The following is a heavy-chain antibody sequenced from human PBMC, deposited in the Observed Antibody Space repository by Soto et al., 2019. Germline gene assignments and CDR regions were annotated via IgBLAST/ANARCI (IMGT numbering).Heavy chain of an antibody. D-gene: IGHD6-13*01. CDR3: AKGDVHPSSWYKSDYGMDV. V-gene: IGHV3-30*18. CDR2: ISYDGSNK. J-gene: IGHJ6*02. CDR1: GFTFSSYG. Sequence: GGSLRLSCAASGFTFSSYGMHWVRQAPGKGLEWVAVISYDGSNKYYADSVKGRFTISRDNSKNTLYLQMNSLRAEDTAVYYCAKGDVHPSSWYKSDYGMDVWGQGTTVTVSS.